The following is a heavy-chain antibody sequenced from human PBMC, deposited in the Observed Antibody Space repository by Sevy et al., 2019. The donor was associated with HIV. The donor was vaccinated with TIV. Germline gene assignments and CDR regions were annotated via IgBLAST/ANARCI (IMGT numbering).Heavy chain of an antibody. CDR3: ARDGGIVVVPAADTNTYFYY. V-gene: IGHV1-46*01. CDR2: INPSGGST. CDR1: GYTFTSYY. Sequence: ASVKVSCKASGYTFTSYYMHWVRQAPGQGLEWMGIINPSGGSTSYAQKFQGRVTMTRDTSTSTVYMELSSLRSEDTAVYYCARDGGIVVVPAADTNTYFYYWGQGTLVTVSS. D-gene: IGHD2-2*01. J-gene: IGHJ4*02.